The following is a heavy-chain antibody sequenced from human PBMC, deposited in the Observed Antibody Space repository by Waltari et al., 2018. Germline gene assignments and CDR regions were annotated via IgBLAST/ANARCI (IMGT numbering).Heavy chain of an antibody. V-gene: IGHV4-38-2*01. Sequence: QVQLHESGPGLVKSSETLSLTCAVSGYSISSGYYWGWIRQPPGKGLAWIGTIYQSGGTDYQPSLKSRITISLDTSKNQCSLKLISVTAADTAVYYCARHQVGCRDFEYWGQGTLVTVSS. J-gene: IGHJ4*02. CDR3: ARHQVGCRDFEY. D-gene: IGHD1-26*01. CDR2: IYQSGGT. CDR1: GYSISSGYY.